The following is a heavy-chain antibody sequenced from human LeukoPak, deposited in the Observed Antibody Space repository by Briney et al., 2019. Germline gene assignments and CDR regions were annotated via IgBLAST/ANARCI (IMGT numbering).Heavy chain of an antibody. V-gene: IGHV5-51*01. CDR2: IYPGDSDT. CDR1: GYSFSSYW. J-gene: IGHJ4*02. D-gene: IGHD3-10*01. CDR3: ARRRSSTLIDY. Sequence: GESLKISCKGSGYSFSSYWIAWVRQLPGKGLEWMGIIYPGDSDTTYSPSFQGQVTISADKSISTAYLQWNSLKASDTAMYFCARRRSSTLIDYWGQGTLVTVSS.